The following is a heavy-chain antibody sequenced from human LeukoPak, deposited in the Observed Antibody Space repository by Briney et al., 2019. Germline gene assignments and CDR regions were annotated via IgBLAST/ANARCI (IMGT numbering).Heavy chain of an antibody. Sequence: ASVKVSCKASGGTFSSYAISWVRQAPGQGLEWMGGIIPIFGTANYAQKFQDRVPITADKSTSTAYMELSSLRSEDTAVYYCARGMVRGVIGGGAFDIWGQGTMVTVSS. CDR1: GGTFSSYA. J-gene: IGHJ3*02. CDR3: ARGMVRGVIGGGAFDI. CDR2: IIPIFGTA. V-gene: IGHV1-69*06. D-gene: IGHD3-10*01.